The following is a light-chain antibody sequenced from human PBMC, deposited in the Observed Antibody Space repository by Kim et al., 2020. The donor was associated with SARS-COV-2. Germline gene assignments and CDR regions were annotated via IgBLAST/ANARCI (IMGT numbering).Light chain of an antibody. Sequence: QSVLTQPPSVSGAPGQRVTISCTGSSSNIGAGYDVHWYQQLPGTAPKLLIYGNSNRPSGVPDRFSGSKSGTSASLAITGLQAEDEADYYCQSYDSSRGAVVFGGGTQLTVL. V-gene: IGLV1-40*01. J-gene: IGLJ2*01. CDR3: QSYDSSRGAVV. CDR1: SSNIGAGYD. CDR2: GNS.